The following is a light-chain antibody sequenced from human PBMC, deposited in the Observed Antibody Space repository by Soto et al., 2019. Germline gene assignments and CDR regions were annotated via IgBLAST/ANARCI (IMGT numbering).Light chain of an antibody. CDR2: KAS. CDR3: QQYNSSPLT. V-gene: IGKV1-5*03. J-gene: IGKJ4*01. Sequence: DIQMTQSPSTLSASVGDRVTITCRASQSICSWLAWYQQKPGKAPKLLIYKASSLESGVPSRFSGSGSGTEFTLTISSLQPDDFATYYCQQYNSSPLTFGGGTKVDIK. CDR1: QSICSW.